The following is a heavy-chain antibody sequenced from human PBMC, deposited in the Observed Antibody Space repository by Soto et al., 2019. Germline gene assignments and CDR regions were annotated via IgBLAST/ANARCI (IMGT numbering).Heavy chain of an antibody. Sequence: ASVKVSCKASGGTFSSYAISWVRQAPGQGLEWMGRIIHIFGTADYSQKFQGRVTITRDTSASTAYMELSSLTSEDTAVYYCARTFSDGLPSDYWGQGTLVTSPQ. CDR2: IIHIFGTA. CDR3: ARTFSDGLPSDY. J-gene: IGHJ4*02. CDR1: GGTFSSYA. D-gene: IGHD6-25*01. V-gene: IGHV1-69*05.